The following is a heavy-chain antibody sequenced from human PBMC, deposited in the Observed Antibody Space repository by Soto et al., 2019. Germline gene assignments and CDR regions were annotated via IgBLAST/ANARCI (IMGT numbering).Heavy chain of an antibody. D-gene: IGHD3-22*01. J-gene: IGHJ4*02. V-gene: IGHV1-2*02. CDR1: GYTFTGYD. CDR3: VREPPYSHSSGYYVQN. Sequence: ASVKVSYKASGYTFTGYDMHWVRQAPGQGLEWMGWINPNSGGTNYAQKFQGRVTMTRDTSISTAYMELSRLRSDDTAVYYCVREPPYSHSSGYYVQNWGQGTLVTVSS. CDR2: INPNSGGT.